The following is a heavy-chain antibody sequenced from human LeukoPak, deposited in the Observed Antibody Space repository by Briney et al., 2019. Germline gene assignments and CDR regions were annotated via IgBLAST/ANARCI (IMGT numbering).Heavy chain of an antibody. Sequence: GGSLRLSCAASGFTFSSYWMSWVRKAPGKGLEWVANIKQDGSEKYYVDSVKGRFTISRDNAKNSLYLQMNSLRAEDTAVYYCARVSWFGDFDIWGQGTMVTVSS. CDR2: IKQDGSEK. J-gene: IGHJ3*02. D-gene: IGHD3-10*01. V-gene: IGHV3-7*01. CDR1: GFTFSSYW. CDR3: ARVSWFGDFDI.